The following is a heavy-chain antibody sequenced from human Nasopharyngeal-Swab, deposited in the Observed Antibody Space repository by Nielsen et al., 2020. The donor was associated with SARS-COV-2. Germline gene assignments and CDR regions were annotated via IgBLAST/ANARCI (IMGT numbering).Heavy chain of an antibody. Sequence: GESLKISCAASGFTFSSYGMHWVRQAPGKGLEWVAVIWYDGRKKYYADSVKGRFTSSRDNSKNTLYLQMNSLRAEDTAVYYCARDYYDSSGYYYFDYRGQGTLVTVSS. CDR3: ARDYYDSSGYYYFDY. CDR1: GFTFSSYG. V-gene: IGHV3-33*01. CDR2: IWYDGRKK. J-gene: IGHJ4*02. D-gene: IGHD3-22*01.